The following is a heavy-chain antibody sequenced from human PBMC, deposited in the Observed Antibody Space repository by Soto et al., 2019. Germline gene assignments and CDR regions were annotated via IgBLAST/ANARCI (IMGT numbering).Heavy chain of an antibody. Sequence: GGSLRLSCAASGFTVSSNYMSWVRQAPGKGLEWVSVIYSGGSTYYADSVKGRFTISRDNSKNTLYLQMNSLRAEDTAVYYCARERPYIGGNYFDYWGQGTLVTVSS. D-gene: IGHD3-16*01. V-gene: IGHV3-53*01. CDR3: ARERPYIGGNYFDY. CDR1: GFTVSSNY. J-gene: IGHJ4*02. CDR2: IYSGGST.